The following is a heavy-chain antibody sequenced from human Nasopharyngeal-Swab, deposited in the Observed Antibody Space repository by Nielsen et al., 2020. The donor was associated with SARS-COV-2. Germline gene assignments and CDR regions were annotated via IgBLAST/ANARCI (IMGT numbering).Heavy chain of an antibody. CDR2: ISYDGSNK. J-gene: IGHJ6*02. Sequence: GESLKISCAASGFTFSSYGMHWVRQAPGKGLEWVAVISYDGSNKYYADSVKGRFTISRDNAKNSLYLQMNSLRAEDTALYYCAKDIRDGYYKRAYGMDVWGQGTTVTVSS. V-gene: IGHV3-30*18. CDR1: GFTFSSYG. D-gene: IGHD5-24*01. CDR3: AKDIRDGYYKRAYGMDV.